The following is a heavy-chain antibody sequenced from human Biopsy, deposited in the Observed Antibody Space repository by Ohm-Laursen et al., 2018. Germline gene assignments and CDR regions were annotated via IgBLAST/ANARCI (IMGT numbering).Heavy chain of an antibody. CDR2: FAPENGRI. Sequence: PSVKVSCKVSGYSLTELSMHWVRQAPGQGLEWMGGFAPENGRIVYSQKFQGRVTTTEDTSTSTAYMEVWRLRSDDTAVYYCAADINVWNVNYWGQGTQVIVSS. D-gene: IGHD1-1*01. CDR1: GYSLTELS. J-gene: IGHJ4*02. V-gene: IGHV1-24*01. CDR3: AADINVWNVNY.